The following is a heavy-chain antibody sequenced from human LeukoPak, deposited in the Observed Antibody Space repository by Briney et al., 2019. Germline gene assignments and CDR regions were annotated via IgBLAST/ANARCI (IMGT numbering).Heavy chain of an antibody. Sequence: GRSLRLTCAVSGFTFSSYGMHWVRQAPGKGLEWVSIISYDGSNKYYADSVKGRFTIFRDNSKNTLYLQMNSLRADDTAVYYCARKVYHRFDYWGQGTLVTVSS. V-gene: IGHV3-30*03. CDR2: ISYDGSNK. D-gene: IGHD2-2*01. CDR1: GFTFSSYG. J-gene: IGHJ4*02. CDR3: ARKVYHRFDY.